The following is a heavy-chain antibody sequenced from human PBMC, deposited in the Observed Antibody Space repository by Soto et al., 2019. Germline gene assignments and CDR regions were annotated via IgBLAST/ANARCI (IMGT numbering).Heavy chain of an antibody. CDR3: AKDSWIAASEFFYYYMDV. Sequence: EVQLLESGGGLVQPGGSLRLSCAASGFTFSSYAMSWVRQAPGKGLEWVSAISGSGGSTYYADSVKGRFTISRDNSKNTLYLQMNSLRAEDTAVYYCAKDSWIAASEFFYYYMDVWGKGTTVTVSS. D-gene: IGHD6-6*01. V-gene: IGHV3-23*01. CDR2: ISGSGGST. CDR1: GFTFSSYA. J-gene: IGHJ6*03.